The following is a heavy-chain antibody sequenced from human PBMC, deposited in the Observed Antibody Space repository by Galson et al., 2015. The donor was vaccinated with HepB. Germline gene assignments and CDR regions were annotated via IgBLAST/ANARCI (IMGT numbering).Heavy chain of an antibody. CDR1: GFSLSTSGVG. D-gene: IGHD3-22*01. J-gene: IGHJ5*02. V-gene: IGHV2-5*02. CDR2: IYWDDDK. Sequence: PALVKPTQTLTLTCTFSGFSLSTSGVGVGWIRQPPGKALEWLALIYWDDDKRYSPSLKSRLTITKDTSKNQVVLTMTNMDPVDTATYYRAHSPIDYDSSGYYSWFDPWGQGTLVTVSS. CDR3: AHSPIDYDSSGYYSWFDP.